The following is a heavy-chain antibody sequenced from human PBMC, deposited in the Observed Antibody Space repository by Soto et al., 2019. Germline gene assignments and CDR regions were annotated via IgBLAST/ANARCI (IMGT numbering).Heavy chain of an antibody. D-gene: IGHD1-1*01. CDR1: GGSISSYY. CDR3: QVSEMATTTLFDYYYYGMDV. J-gene: IGHJ6*02. Sequence: PSETLSLTCTVSGGSISSYYWSWIRQPAGKGLEWIGSIYYSGSTYYNPSLKSRVTISVDTSKNQFSLKLSSVTAADTAVYYCQVSEMATTTLFDYYYYGMDVWGQGTTVTVSS. CDR2: IYYSGST. V-gene: IGHV4-59*05.